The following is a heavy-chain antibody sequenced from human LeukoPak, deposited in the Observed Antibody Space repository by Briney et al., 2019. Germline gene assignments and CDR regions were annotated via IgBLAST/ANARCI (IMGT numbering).Heavy chain of an antibody. CDR1: GYTFTSYG. J-gene: IGHJ5*02. D-gene: IGHD2-2*02. CDR2: ISAYNGNT. Sequence: ASVKVSCKASGYTFTSYGISWVRQAPGQGLEWMGWISAYNGNTNYAQKLQGRVTMTTDTSTSTAYMELSSLRSEDTAVYYCARVRRLYLKARVFDPWGQGTLVTVSS. CDR3: ARVRRLYLKARVFDP. V-gene: IGHV1-18*01.